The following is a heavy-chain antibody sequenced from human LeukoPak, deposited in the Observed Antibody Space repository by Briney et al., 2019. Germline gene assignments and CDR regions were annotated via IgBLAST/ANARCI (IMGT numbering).Heavy chain of an antibody. CDR1: GYTFTSYY. Sequence: ASVKVSCKASGYTFTSYYMHWVRQAPGQGLEWMGWISAYNGNTNYAQKLQGRVTMTTDTSTSTAYMELRSLRSDDTAVYYCARYGTMVRGVIIPTDYYYMDVWGKGTTVTISS. J-gene: IGHJ6*03. CDR2: ISAYNGNT. V-gene: IGHV1-18*04. CDR3: ARYGTMVRGVIIPTDYYYMDV. D-gene: IGHD3-10*01.